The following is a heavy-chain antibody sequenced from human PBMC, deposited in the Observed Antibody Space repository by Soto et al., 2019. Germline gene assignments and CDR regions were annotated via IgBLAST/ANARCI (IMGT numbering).Heavy chain of an antibody. Sequence: SQTLSLTCTVSGGSINTYYWSWIRQPPGKGLEWIGYIYDSGNTNYNRGNTNYNPSLKSRVTISLDTSKNQFSLNLSSVTAADPRAYYCESHGVWSADGTALFNHWGQGTLGTVS. CDR2: IYDSGNTNYNRGNT. CDR1: GGSINTYY. V-gene: IGHV4-59*01. D-gene: IGHD6-13*01. J-gene: IGHJ5*02. CDR3: ESHGVWSADGTALFNH.